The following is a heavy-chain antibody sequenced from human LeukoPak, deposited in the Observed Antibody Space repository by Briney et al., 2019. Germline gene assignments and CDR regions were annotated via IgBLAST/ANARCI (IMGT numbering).Heavy chain of an antibody. CDR3: AKKASQSIFDAFDT. CDR2: ISVSGAST. J-gene: IGHJ3*02. Sequence: PGGSPRLSCTASGFTFSSHGMSWVRQAPGKGLEWVSTISVSGASTYYADSVKGRFTISRDNSKDTLYLQMNSLRAEDTALYYCAKKASQSIFDAFDTWGQGTMVTVSS. CDR1: GFTFSSHG. V-gene: IGHV3-23*01.